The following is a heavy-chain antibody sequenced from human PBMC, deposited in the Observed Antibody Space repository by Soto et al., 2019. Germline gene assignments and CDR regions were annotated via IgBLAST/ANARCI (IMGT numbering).Heavy chain of an antibody. CDR3: ARDGMTTVTRTYNWFDP. D-gene: IGHD4-17*01. CDR2: INPSGGST. V-gene: IGHV1-46*01. Sequence: QVQLVQSGAEVKKPGASVKVSCKASGYTFTSYYMHWVRQAPGQGLEWMGIINPSGGSTSYAQKFQGRVTMTRATSTRTVYMELSSLRSEDTAVYYCARDGMTTVTRTYNWFDPWGQGTLVTVSS. J-gene: IGHJ5*02. CDR1: GYTFTSYY.